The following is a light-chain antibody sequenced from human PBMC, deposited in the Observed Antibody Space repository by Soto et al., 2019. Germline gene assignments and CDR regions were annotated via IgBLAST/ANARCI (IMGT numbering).Light chain of an antibody. CDR3: QQYNDWPRT. V-gene: IGKV3D-15*01. Sequence: EIVFTQSPATLSVSPGARATLSCRATQSLTSSYLAWYQQKPGQSPRLLIYGASRRATGIPDRFSGSGSGTEFTLTISSRQSEDFAVYYCQQYNDWPRTFGKGTKVDI. J-gene: IGKJ1*01. CDR2: GAS. CDR1: QSLTSSY.